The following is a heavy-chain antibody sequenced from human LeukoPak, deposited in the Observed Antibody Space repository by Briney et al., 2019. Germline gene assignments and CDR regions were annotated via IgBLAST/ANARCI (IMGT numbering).Heavy chain of an antibody. CDR2: IYYSGST. D-gene: IGHD2-21*02. CDR1: GGSIGSSSYY. J-gene: IGHJ5*02. CDR3: ARLLIFQGWFDP. V-gene: IGHV4-39*01. Sequence: SETLSLTCTVSGGSIGSSSYYWGWIRQPPGKGLEWIGSIYYSGSTYYNPSLKSRVTISVDTSKSQFSLKLSSVTAADTAVYYCARLLIFQGWFDPWGQGTLVTVSS.